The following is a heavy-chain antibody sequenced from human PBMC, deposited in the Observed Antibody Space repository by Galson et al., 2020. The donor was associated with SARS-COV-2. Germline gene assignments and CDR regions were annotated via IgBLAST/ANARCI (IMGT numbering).Heavy chain of an antibody. CDR3: ARGMYIEGYGYDNWFGP. CDR2: ISGKNGNT. V-gene: IGHV1-18*01. Sequence: GESLKISCKASGYTFTSYSFSWVRQAPGQGLEWMGWISGKNGNTTYAQKFQGRITMTRESYSSTINMELRSLTSDDTAVYYCARGMYIEGYGYDNWFGPWGRGTPVTVSS. D-gene: IGHD2-2*03. CDR1: GYTFTSYS. J-gene: IGHJ5*02.